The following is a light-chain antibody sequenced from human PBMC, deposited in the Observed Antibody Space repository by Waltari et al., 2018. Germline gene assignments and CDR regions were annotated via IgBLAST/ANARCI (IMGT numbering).Light chain of an antibody. CDR3: CSYAGRYTSV. CDR1: NSDVGAYNY. Sequence: QSALTQPRSVSGSPGQSLTLSCTGTNSDVGAYNYVSWYQQRPGKAPKLVLYDVDKRPSGVPVRFSGSKAGDTASLTISGLQADDEADYYCCSYAGRYTSVFGGGTKVTVL. CDR2: DVD. J-gene: IGLJ2*01. V-gene: IGLV2-11*01.